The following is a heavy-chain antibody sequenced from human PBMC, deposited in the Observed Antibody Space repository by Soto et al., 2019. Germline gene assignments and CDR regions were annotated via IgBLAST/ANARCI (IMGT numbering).Heavy chain of an antibody. D-gene: IGHD3-10*01. Sequence: SETLSLTCTVSGGSISSGDYYWSWIRQPPGKGLERIGSIYYSGSTNSNPSLQSRVTMSVDTSKNQFSLKLSSVTAADTAVYYFARVKRSMVRGVIHYYYGMDVWGQGTTVTVSS. J-gene: IGHJ6*02. CDR3: ARVKRSMVRGVIHYYYGMDV. V-gene: IGHV4-61*08. CDR1: GGSISSGDYY. CDR2: IYYSGST.